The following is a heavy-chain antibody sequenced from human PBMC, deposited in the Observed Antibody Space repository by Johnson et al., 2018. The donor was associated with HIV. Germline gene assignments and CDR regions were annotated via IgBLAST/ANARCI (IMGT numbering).Heavy chain of an antibody. CDR3: AKAPSPRGAFDI. J-gene: IGHJ3*02. Sequence: QVQVVESGGGVVQPGRSLRLSCAASGFTFSSYGMHWVRQAPGKGLEWVAVISYDGSNKDYADSVKGRFTISRDNSKNTLYLQMNSLRAEDTAVYYCAKAPSPRGAFDIWGQGTMVTVSS. CDR1: GFTFSSYG. V-gene: IGHV3-30*18. CDR2: ISYDGSNK.